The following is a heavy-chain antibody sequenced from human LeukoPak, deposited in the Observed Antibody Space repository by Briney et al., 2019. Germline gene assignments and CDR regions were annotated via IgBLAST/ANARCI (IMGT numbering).Heavy chain of an antibody. CDR3: ATKYCTSNICYEDFYYYMDV. V-gene: IGHV4-61*02. CDR1: GGPINSGTYY. Sequence: PSETLSLTCTVSGGPINSGTYYWSWVRQPAGKGLEWIGRIYNNGSPTYNPSLKSRVTISVDTAKNQFSLKLSSVTAADTAVYYCATKYCTSNICYEDFYYYMDVWGKGTTVTISS. J-gene: IGHJ6*03. CDR2: IYNNGSP. D-gene: IGHD2-2*01.